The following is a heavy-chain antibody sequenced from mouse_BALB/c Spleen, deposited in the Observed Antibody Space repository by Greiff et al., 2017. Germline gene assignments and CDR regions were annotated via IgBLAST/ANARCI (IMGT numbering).Heavy chain of an antibody. D-gene: IGHD2-3*01. J-gene: IGHJ4*01. V-gene: IGHV2-6-7*01. CDR3: ARDQDDGYSAMDY. CDR1: GFSLTGYG. Sequence: QVQLQQSGPGLVAPSQSLSITCTVSGFSLTGYGVNWVRQPPGKGLEWLGMIWGDGSTDYNSALKSRLSISKDNSKSQVFLKMNSLQTDDTARYYCARDQDDGYSAMDYWGQGTSVTVSS. CDR2: IWGDGST.